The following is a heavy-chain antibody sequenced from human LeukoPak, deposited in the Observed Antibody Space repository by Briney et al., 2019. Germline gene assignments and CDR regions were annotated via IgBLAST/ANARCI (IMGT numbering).Heavy chain of an antibody. Sequence: ASVKVSCKASGYTFTGYYMHWVRQAPGQGLEWMGWINPNSGGTNYAQKFQGRVTMTRDTSISTAYMELSRLRSDDTAVYYCARKRGLLVRGSFDYWGQGTLVTVSS. D-gene: IGHD6-13*01. CDR2: INPNSGGT. V-gene: IGHV1-2*02. CDR1: GYTFTGYY. J-gene: IGHJ4*02. CDR3: ARKRGLLVRGSFDY.